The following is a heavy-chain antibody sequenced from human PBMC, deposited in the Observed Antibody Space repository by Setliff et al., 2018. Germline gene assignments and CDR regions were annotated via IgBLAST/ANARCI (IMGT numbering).Heavy chain of an antibody. CDR2: IYHNGNT. V-gene: IGHV4-59*01. D-gene: IGHD3-3*01. CDR1: GGSISPYF. Sequence: PSETLSLTCTVSGGSISPYFWSWIRQPPGKGLEWIGYIYHNGNTNFNPSLKTRVTMSVDTSTNQFSLKLRSVTAADTAVYYCARLSWNGLRYYGLDVWGQGTTVTVSS. J-gene: IGHJ6*02. CDR3: ARLSWNGLRYYGLDV.